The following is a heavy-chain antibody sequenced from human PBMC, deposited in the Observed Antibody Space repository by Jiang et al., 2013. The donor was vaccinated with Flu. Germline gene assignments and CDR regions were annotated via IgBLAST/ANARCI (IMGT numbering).Heavy chain of an antibody. J-gene: IGHJ3*02. D-gene: IGHD3-3*01. V-gene: IGHV4-61*01. CDR3: AGDPQDGVAAFYI. CDR2: IYYSGST. CDR1: GGSVSSGSYY. Sequence: PGLVKPSETLSLTCTVSGGSVSSGSYYWSWIRQPPGKGLEWIGYIYYSGSTNYNPPQKSRVTVSVDTSKNQFSLKLSSVTAADTAVYYCAGDPQDGVAAFYIWGQGTMVTVSS.